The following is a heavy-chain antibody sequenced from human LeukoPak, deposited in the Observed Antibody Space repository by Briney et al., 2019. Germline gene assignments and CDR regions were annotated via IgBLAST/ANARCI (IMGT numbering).Heavy chain of an antibody. CDR1: GGSFSGYY. Sequence: SETLSLTCAVYGGSFSGYYWSWIRQPPGKGLEWIGEINHSGSTNYNPSLKSRVTMSVDTSKNQFSLKLSSVTAADTAVYYCARAARGRPYYYDSSGYYYDYWGQGTLVTVSS. CDR3: ARAARGRPYYYDSSGYYYDY. J-gene: IGHJ4*02. D-gene: IGHD3-22*01. CDR2: INHSGST. V-gene: IGHV4-34*01.